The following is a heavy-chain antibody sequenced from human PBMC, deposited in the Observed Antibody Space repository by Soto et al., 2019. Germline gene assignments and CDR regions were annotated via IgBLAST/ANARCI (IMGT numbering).Heavy chain of an antibody. CDR3: ARPSNNYVAH. Sequence: PSETLSLTCTVSGGSISSGGYYWSWIRQHPGKGLEWIGYIYYSGSTYYNPSLKSRVTISVDTSKNQFSLKLSSVTASDTAMYYCARPSNNYVAHWGQGTLVTVSS. D-gene: IGHD4-4*01. J-gene: IGHJ4*02. V-gene: IGHV4-31*03. CDR1: GGSISSGGYY. CDR2: IYYSGST.